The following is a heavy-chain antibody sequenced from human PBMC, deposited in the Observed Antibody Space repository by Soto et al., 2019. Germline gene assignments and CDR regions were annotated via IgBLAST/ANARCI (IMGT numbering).Heavy chain of an antibody. CDR3: ARDPRNDPNYNFDY. CDR1: GFTFSSYG. D-gene: IGHD3-10*01. CDR2: IWYDGSNK. J-gene: IGHJ4*02. Sequence: PGGSLRLSCAASGFTFSSYGMHWVRQAPGKGLEWVAVIWYDGSNKYYADSVKGRFTISRDNSKNTLYLQMNSLRAEDTAVYYCARDPRNDPNYNFDYWGQGTLVTVSS. V-gene: IGHV3-33*01.